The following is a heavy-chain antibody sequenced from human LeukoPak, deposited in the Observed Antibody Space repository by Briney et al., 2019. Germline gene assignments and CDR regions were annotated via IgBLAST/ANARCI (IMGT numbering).Heavy chain of an antibody. D-gene: IGHD6-6*01. Sequence: GGSLRLSCAASGFTFSYYSMKWVRQAPGKGLEWVSYISSSSSTIYYADSVKGRFTITRDKAKNSQFLQMNSLRDEDTAVYYCAKASTITVRPGGYYHYYMDVWGKGTTVTVSS. CDR1: GFTFSYYS. J-gene: IGHJ6*03. CDR2: ISSSSSTI. V-gene: IGHV3-48*02. CDR3: AKASTITVRPGGYYHYYMDV.